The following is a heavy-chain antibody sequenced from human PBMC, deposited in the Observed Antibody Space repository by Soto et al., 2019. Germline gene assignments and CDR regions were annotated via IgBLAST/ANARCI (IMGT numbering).Heavy chain of an antibody. Sequence: ASVKVSCKSSGYPFTHYGITWVRQAPGQGLEWMGWISPYNGNTNYGQKLQGRVTMTTDTSTSTAYMELRSLRSDDTAVYYCARDLGFWSGKLDYWGQGTLVTVSS. D-gene: IGHD3-3*01. V-gene: IGHV1-18*01. CDR3: ARDLGFWSGKLDY. CDR1: GYPFTHYG. J-gene: IGHJ4*02. CDR2: ISPYNGNT.